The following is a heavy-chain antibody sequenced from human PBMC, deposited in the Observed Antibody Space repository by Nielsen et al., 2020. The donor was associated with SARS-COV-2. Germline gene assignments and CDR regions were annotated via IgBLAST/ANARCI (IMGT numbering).Heavy chain of an antibody. D-gene: IGHD5-12*01. Sequence: ASVKVSCKASGYTFTGYYMHWVRQAPGQGLEWMGRINPNSGGTNYAQKFQGRVTMTRDTSISTAYMELSSLSSEDTAVYYCAGGYSGYDPKVGGYYYYYMDAWGKGTTVTVSS. CDR1: GYTFTGYY. CDR2: INPNSGGT. J-gene: IGHJ6*03. V-gene: IGHV1-2*06. CDR3: AGGYSGYDPKVGGYYYYYMDA.